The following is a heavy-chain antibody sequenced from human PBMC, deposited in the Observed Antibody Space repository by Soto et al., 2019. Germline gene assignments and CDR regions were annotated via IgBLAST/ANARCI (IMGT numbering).Heavy chain of an antibody. CDR1: GGSVSSGDYY. Sequence: SETLSLTCSFSGGSVSSGDYYWSWIRQPPGKGLEWIGYIYYNGSPYYNPSLKSRVTISVDTSKNQFSLKLNSVTAADTAVYFCARDTKNWGQGILVTVSS. V-gene: IGHV4-30-4*01. CDR3: ARDTKN. CDR2: IYYNGSP. D-gene: IGHD2-8*01. J-gene: IGHJ4*02.